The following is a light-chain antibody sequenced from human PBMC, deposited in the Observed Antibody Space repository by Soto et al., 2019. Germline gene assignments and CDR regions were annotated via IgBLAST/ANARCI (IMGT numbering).Light chain of an antibody. CDR1: SCDIGSYNR. V-gene: IGLV2-14*01. Sequence: QSALTQPASVSGSPGQSITISCTGTSCDIGSYNRVSWYPQHPGKAPKRIIYEVTDRPSGVSNRFSGSKSGNTASLTISGLQAEDEAEYYCSSYTNINTRACVFGTGTKVTVL. CDR3: SSYTNINTRACV. CDR2: EVT. J-gene: IGLJ1*01.